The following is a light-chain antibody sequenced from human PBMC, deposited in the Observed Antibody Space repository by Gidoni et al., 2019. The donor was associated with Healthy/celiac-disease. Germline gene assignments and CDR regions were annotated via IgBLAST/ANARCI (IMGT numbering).Light chain of an antibody. V-gene: IGLV2-23*01. J-gene: IGLJ2*01. CDR3: CSYAGSSTLV. Sequence: QSALTQPASASGSPGQSITISCTGTSSAVGSYNLVSWYQQHPGKAPNLMIYEGSKRPSGVSNRFSGSKSGNTASLTISGLQAEDDADYYCCSYAGSSTLVFGGGTKLTVL. CDR1: SSAVGSYNL. CDR2: EGS.